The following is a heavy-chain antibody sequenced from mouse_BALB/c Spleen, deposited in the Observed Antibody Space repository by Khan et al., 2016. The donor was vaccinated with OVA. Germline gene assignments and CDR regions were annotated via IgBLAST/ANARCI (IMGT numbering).Heavy chain of an antibody. CDR3: TRDRNYYGSSFYFDY. Sequence: EVELVESGGGLVKPGGSLRLYCAASGVTFSSYSMSWVRQTPEKRLEWVATITSGGSYTYYPDSVQGRFTISRDNAKNTLYLQMSSLQSEDTAIYYCTRDRNYYGSSFYFDYWGQGTTLTVSS. CDR1: GVTFSSYS. J-gene: IGHJ2*01. CDR2: ITSGGSYT. V-gene: IGHV5-6-4*01. D-gene: IGHD1-1*01.